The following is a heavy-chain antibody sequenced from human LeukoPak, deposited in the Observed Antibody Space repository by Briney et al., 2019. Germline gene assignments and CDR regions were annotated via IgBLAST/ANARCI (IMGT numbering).Heavy chain of an antibody. D-gene: IGHD3-22*01. V-gene: IGHV1-18*01. CDR2: ISAYNGNT. CDR1: GYTFTSYG. J-gene: IGHJ4*02. Sequence: ASVKVSCKASGYTFTSYGISWVRQAPGQGLEWMGWISAYNGNTNYAQRLQGRVTMTTDTSTSTAYMELRSLRSDDTAVYYCARDSVDYYDSSGYYGWSDYWGQGTLVTASS. CDR3: ARDSVDYYDSSGYYGWSDY.